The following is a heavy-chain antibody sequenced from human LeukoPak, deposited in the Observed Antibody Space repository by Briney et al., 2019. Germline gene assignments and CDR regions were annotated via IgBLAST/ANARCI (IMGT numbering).Heavy chain of an antibody. CDR2: ISAYNGNT. CDR1: GYTFTSYG. Sequence: ASVKVSCKASGYTFTSYGISWVRQAPGQGLGWMGWISAYNGNTNYAQKLQGRVTMTTDTSTSTAYMELRSLRSDDTAVYYCAKGYCSSTSCPYYYYGMDVWGQGTTVTVSS. J-gene: IGHJ6*02. CDR3: AKGYCSSTSCPYYYYGMDV. D-gene: IGHD2-2*01. V-gene: IGHV1-18*01.